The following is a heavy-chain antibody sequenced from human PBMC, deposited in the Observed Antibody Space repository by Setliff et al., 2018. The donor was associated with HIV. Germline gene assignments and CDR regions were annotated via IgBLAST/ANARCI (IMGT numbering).Heavy chain of an antibody. CDR3: ARGGYGDYISVGYYYLSLSFDY. CDR1: GFTFSSYS. J-gene: IGHJ4*02. V-gene: IGHV3-21*01. CDR2: ISSSSSYI. D-gene: IGHD4-17*01. Sequence: GSLRLSCAASGFTFSSYSMNWVRQAPGKGLEWVSSISSSSSYIYYADSVKGRFTISRDTSKNTLYLQMDSLRPEDTAVYSCARGGYGDYISVGYYYLSLSFDYWGQGTLVTVPQ.